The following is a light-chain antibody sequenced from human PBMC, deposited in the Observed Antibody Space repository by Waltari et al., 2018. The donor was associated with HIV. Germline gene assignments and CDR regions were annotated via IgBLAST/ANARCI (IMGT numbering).Light chain of an antibody. CDR1: SSDVGAYNY. J-gene: IGLJ2*01. CDR2: DVT. CDR3: ASHAGSKDV. Sequence: QSALPQPPSASGSPGQSVTISCTGPSSDVGAYNYVSWFQQHPGKAPKLMIYDVTKRPSGVPDRFSGSKSGNTASLTVSGLQAEDEADYYCASHAGSKDVFGGGTRLTVL. V-gene: IGLV2-8*01.